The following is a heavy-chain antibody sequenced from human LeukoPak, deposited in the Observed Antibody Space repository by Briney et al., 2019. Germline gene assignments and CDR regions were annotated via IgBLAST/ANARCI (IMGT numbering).Heavy chain of an antibody. V-gene: IGHV5-51*01. CDR3: ARRVVVAAAGTDAFDI. D-gene: IGHD6-13*01. Sequence: GESLKISCKGSGYSFTSYWIGWVRQMPVKGLEWMGIIYPGDSDTRYSPSFQGQVTISADKSISTAYLQWSSLKASDTAMYYCARRVVVAAAGTDAFDIWGQGTMVAVSS. CDR2: IYPGDSDT. CDR1: GYSFTSYW. J-gene: IGHJ3*02.